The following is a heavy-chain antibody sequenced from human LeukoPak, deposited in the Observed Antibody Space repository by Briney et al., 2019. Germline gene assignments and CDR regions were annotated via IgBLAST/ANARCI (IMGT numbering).Heavy chain of an antibody. V-gene: IGHV3-21*01. D-gene: IGHD3-10*01. CDR2: ISSSSSYI. CDR3: ARDRGPLRHYYYYGMDV. Sequence: GGSLRLSCAASGFTFSSYSMNWVRQAPGKGLEWVSSISSSSSYIYYADSVKGRFTISRDNAKNSLYLQMNSLRAEDTAVYYCARDRGPLRHYYYYGMDVWGQGTTVTVSS. CDR1: GFTFSSYS. J-gene: IGHJ6*02.